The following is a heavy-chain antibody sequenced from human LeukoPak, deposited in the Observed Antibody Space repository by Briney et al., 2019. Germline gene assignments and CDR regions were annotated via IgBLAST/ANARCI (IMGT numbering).Heavy chain of an antibody. J-gene: IGHJ4*02. CDR3: AKSAYYYDSSGYYPDY. V-gene: IGHV3-23*01. D-gene: IGHD3-22*01. CDR1: GFTFSSYA. CDR2: ISGSGGST. Sequence: GGSLRLSCAASGFTFSSYAMSWVRQAPGRGLEWVSAISGSGGSTYYADSVKGRFTISRDNSKNTLYLQMNSLRAEDTAVYYCAKSAYYYDSSGYYPDYWGQGTLVTVSS.